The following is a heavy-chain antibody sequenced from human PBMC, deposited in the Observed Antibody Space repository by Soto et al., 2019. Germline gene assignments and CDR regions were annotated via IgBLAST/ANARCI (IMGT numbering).Heavy chain of an antibody. D-gene: IGHD3-9*01. J-gene: IGHJ4*02. CDR1: GFTFNTYG. Sequence: QLVESGGGLVQPGGSLRLSCEPSGFTFNTYGMTWVRQAPGKGLEWVANIKEDGSEENYVDSVKGRFTISRDNGKNSLFLQMNRLRREDSAVYYCVRSFSFDWLLFTLDYWGQGTLVSVSS. CDR3: VRSFSFDWLLFTLDY. CDR2: IKEDGSEE. V-gene: IGHV3-7*01.